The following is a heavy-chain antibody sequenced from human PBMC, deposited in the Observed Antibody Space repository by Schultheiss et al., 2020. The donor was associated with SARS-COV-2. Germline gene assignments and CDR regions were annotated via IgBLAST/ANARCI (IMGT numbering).Heavy chain of an antibody. V-gene: IGHV3-7*01. J-gene: IGHJ4*02. D-gene: IGHD3-3*01. CDR1: GFTFSSYW. CDR3: ARGPGLWSGYRTFDY. CDR2: IKQDGSEK. Sequence: GGSLRLSCAASGFTFSSYWMSWVRQAPGKGLEWVANIKQDGSEKYYVDSVKGRFTISRDNAKNSLYLQMNSLRAEDTAVYYCARGPGLWSGYRTFDYWGQGTLVTVSS.